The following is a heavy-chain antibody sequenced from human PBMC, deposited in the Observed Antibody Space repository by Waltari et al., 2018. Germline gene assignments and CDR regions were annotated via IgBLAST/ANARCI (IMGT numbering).Heavy chain of an antibody. CDR1: GFTFSSYE. D-gene: IGHD6-13*01. J-gene: IGHJ3*02. V-gene: IGHV3-48*03. Sequence: EVQLVESGGGLVQPGGSLRLSCAASGFTFSSYEMNWVRQAPGKGREWVSYISRSGSTIYYADSVKGRFTISRDNAKNSLYLQMNSLRAEDTAVYYCARAWYDHDAFDIWGQGTMVTVSS. CDR3: ARAWYDHDAFDI. CDR2: ISRSGSTI.